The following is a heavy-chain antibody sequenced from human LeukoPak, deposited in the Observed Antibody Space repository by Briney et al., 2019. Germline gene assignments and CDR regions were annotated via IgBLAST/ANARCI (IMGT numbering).Heavy chain of an antibody. CDR2: INHSGST. Sequence: SETLSLTCAVYGGSFSGYYWSWIRQPPGKGLEWIGEINHSGSTNYNPSLKSRVTISVDTSKNQFSLKLSSVTAADTAVYYCARVSYFKIDYWGQGTLVTVSS. CDR1: GGSFSGYY. V-gene: IGHV4-34*01. D-gene: IGHD2/OR15-2a*01. J-gene: IGHJ4*02. CDR3: ARVSYFKIDY.